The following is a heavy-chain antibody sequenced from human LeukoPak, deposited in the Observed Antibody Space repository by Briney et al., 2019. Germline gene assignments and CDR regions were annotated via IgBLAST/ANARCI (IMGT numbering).Heavy chain of an antibody. CDR1: GGSISSYY. CDR3: AREGVRYYDRSGYHY. D-gene: IGHD3-22*01. V-gene: IGHV4-59*01. CDR2: VYYSGST. Sequence: PSETLSLTCTVSGGSISSYYWSWIRQPPGKGLEWIGYVYYSGSTNYNPSLNSRVTISADTSKNQFSLKLNSVTAADTAVYYCAREGVRYYDRSGYHYWGQGTLVTVSS. J-gene: IGHJ4*02.